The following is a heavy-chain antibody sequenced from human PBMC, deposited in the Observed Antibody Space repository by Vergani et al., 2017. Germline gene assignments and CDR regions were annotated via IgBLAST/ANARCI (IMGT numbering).Heavy chain of an antibody. Sequence: QLQLQESGSGLVKPSQTLSLTCAVSGGSISSGGYSWSWIRQPPGKGLEWIGYIYHSGSTYYNPSLKSRVTISVDRSKNQFSLKLSSVTAADTAVYYCARGAHYYGSGSYYPKGYNWFDPWGQGTLVTVSS. CDR1: GGSISSGGYS. D-gene: IGHD3-10*01. J-gene: IGHJ5*02. CDR3: ARGAHYYGSGSYYPKGYNWFDP. V-gene: IGHV4-30-2*01. CDR2: IYHSGST.